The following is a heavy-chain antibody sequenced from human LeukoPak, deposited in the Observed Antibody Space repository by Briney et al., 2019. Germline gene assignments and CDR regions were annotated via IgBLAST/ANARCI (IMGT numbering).Heavy chain of an antibody. J-gene: IGHJ6*03. CDR3: ARRWNYGRNYYIDV. CDR1: GGSFSNYY. Sequence: SETLSLTCAVYGGSFSNYYWSWIRQPPGRGLEWIGEINDSGRTNYNPSLMSRVTVSVDTSKNQFSLRLTSVAATDTAVYYCARRWNYGRNYYIDVWGNGATVSVSS. CDR2: INDSGRT. D-gene: IGHD1-7*01. V-gene: IGHV4-34*01.